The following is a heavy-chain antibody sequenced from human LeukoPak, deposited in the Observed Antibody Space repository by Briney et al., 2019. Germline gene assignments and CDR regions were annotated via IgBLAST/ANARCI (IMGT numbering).Heavy chain of an antibody. Sequence: ASVKVSCKASGGTFSSYAISWVRQAPGQGLEWMGGIIPIFGTAKYAQKFQGRVTITADESTSTAYMELSSLRSEDTAVYYCARSSPYYDFWSGYYDYWGQGTLVTVSS. V-gene: IGHV1-69*13. D-gene: IGHD3-3*01. J-gene: IGHJ4*02. CDR2: IIPIFGTA. CDR3: ARSSPYYDFWSGYYDY. CDR1: GGTFSSYA.